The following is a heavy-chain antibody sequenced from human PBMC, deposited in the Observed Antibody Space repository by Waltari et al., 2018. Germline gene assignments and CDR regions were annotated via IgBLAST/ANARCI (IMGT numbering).Heavy chain of an antibody. D-gene: IGHD5-12*01. V-gene: IGHV5-51*01. CDR3: ARQSLVGGYDWSVVDY. CDR2: GYPGDSDT. CDR1: GYSFTSCW. J-gene: IGHJ4*02. Sequence: VQLVQSGAEVKNPGESLKISSKGSGYSFTSCWIGWVRQMPGKGLEWIGIGYPGDSDTRYSPSFKGQVTISADKSISTAYLQWSSLKASDTAMYYCARQSLVGGYDWSVVDYWGQGTLVTVSS.